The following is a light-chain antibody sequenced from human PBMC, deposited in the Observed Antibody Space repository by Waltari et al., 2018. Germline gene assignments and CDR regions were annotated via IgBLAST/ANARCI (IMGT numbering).Light chain of an antibody. CDR3: QQYNNWPPLT. J-gene: IGKJ4*01. V-gene: IGKV3-15*01. CDR1: QSVSSN. CDR2: GAS. Sequence: EIVMTQSPATLSVSPGERPTLPCRASQSVSSNLAWYQQKPGQAPRLLIYGASTRATGIPARFSGTGSGTEFTLTISSMQSEDFGVYYCQQYNNWPPLTFGGGTKVEIK.